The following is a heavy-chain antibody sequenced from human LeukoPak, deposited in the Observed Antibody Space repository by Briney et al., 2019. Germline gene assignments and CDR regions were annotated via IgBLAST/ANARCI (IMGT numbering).Heavy chain of an antibody. CDR2: IYTSGST. CDR1: GASISTYY. J-gene: IGHJ4*02. D-gene: IGHD3-10*01. Sequence: SQTLSLTCTVSGASISTYYWSWIRQSAGKGLEWIGRIYTSGSTNYNPSLKSRVTMSVDTSKNQFSLRLTSVTAADTAVYYCAKDPMVRGSTYDYWGQGTLVTVSS. V-gene: IGHV4-4*07. CDR3: AKDPMVRGSTYDY.